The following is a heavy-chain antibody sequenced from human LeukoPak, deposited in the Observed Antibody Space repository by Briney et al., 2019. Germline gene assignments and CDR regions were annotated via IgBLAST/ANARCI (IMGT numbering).Heavy chain of an antibody. J-gene: IGHJ4*02. V-gene: IGHV3-7*03. CDR3: SVSTSTLLGN. D-gene: IGHD2/OR15-2a*01. CDR1: GFSFSNYW. Sequence: GGSLRLSCVGSGFSFSNYWMHWVRQAPGKGLEWVAYIKEDGSQIYYVASVKGRFTISRDNAKNSVYLQMNILRAEDTAVYYLSVSTSTLLGNWGEKTLVAVSS. CDR2: IKEDGSQI.